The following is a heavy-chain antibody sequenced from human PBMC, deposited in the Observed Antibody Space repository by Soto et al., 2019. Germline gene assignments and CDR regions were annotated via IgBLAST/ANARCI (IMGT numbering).Heavy chain of an antibody. CDR1: GFTFSTYS. J-gene: IGHJ6*02. V-gene: IGHV3-21*01. D-gene: IGHD2-2*01. CDR2: ITSSSSYI. CDR3: ARSKIVPAASYDYYYYGMDV. Sequence: EVQLVESGGGLVKPGGSLRLSCAASGFTFSTYSMNWVRQAPGKGLEWVSSITSSSSYIYYADSVKGRFTISRDNAKNSLYLQMNSLRDEDTAVYYCARSKIVPAASYDYYYYGMDVWGQATTVTVSS.